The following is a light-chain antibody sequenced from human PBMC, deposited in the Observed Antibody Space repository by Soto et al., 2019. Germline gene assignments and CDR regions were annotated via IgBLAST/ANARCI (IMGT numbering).Light chain of an antibody. J-gene: IGKJ1*01. CDR3: QQYGDLPWT. CDR1: QSVSSNY. CDR2: GAS. Sequence: IVLSQSPGTLSLSSGERSPPSCRASQSVSSNYLAWYQQKPGQAPRLLIYGASSRATGIPDRFSGSGSGTDFTLTINRLEPEDFAVYYCQQYGDLPWTFGQGTKVDIK. V-gene: IGKV3-20*01.